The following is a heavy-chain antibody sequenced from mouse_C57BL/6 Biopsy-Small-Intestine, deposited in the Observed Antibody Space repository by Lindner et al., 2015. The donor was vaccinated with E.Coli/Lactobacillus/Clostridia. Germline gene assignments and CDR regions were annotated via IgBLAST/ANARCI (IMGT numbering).Heavy chain of an antibody. V-gene: IGHV1-54*01. Sequence: VQLQESGAELVRPGTSVKVSCKASGYALTNYLIEWIKQRPGQGLEWIGVINPGSGSTNYNEKFKGKATLTADKSSSTAYMQLSSLTSEDSAVYFCARRPYDYDYAMDYWGQGTSVTVSS. CDR2: INPGSGST. CDR3: ARRPYDYDYAMDY. D-gene: IGHD2-4*01. J-gene: IGHJ4*01. CDR1: GYALTNYL.